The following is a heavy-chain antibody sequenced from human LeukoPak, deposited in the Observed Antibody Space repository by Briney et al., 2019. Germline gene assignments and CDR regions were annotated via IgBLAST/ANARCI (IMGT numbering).Heavy chain of an antibody. CDR3: ASGVNGITGSYRFDY. CDR1: GGSISSGDYY. Sequence: SQTLSLTCTVSGGSISSGDYYWSWIRQPPGKGLEWIGYIYYSGSTYYNPSLKSRVTISVDTSKNQFSLKLSSVTAADTAVCYCASGVNGITGSYRFDYWGQGTLVTVSS. D-gene: IGHD1-20*01. CDR2: IYYSGST. V-gene: IGHV4-30-4*08. J-gene: IGHJ4*02.